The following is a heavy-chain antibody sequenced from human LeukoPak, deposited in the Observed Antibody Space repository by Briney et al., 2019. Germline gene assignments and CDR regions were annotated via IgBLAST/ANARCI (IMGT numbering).Heavy chain of an antibody. CDR3: AKDTGLWFGELSDAFDI. D-gene: IGHD3-10*01. V-gene: IGHV3-30-3*01. CDR1: GFTFSSYA. Sequence: GGSLRLSCAASGFTFSSYAMHWVRQAPGKGLEWVAVISYDGSNKYYADSVKGRFTISRDNSKNTLYLQMNSLRAEDTAVYYCAKDTGLWFGELSDAFDIWGQGTMVTVSS. J-gene: IGHJ3*02. CDR2: ISYDGSNK.